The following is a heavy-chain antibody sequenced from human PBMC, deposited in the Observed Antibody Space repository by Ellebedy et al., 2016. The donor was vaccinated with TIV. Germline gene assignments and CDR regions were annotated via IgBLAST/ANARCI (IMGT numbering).Heavy chain of an antibody. CDR1: DFPFSSYA. Sequence: GESLKISXAASDFPFSSYAMNWVRQAPGKGLEWVGRIKNKADGGTADYAAPVKGRFTISRDDSKNTVHLQMDTLKTDDSAVYYCTTLGNYYGSGTFDYWGQGTLVTVSS. CDR3: TTLGNYYGSGTFDY. V-gene: IGHV3-15*07. CDR2: IKNKADGGTA. D-gene: IGHD3-10*01. J-gene: IGHJ4*02.